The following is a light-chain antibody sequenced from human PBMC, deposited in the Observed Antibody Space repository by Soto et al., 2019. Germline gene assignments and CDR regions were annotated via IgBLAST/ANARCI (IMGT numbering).Light chain of an antibody. J-gene: IGKJ1*01. CDR2: GAS. V-gene: IGKV3-20*01. Sequence: EIVLTHSPGTLSLSPGERATPSCRASQSVSSSYLAWYQQKPGQAPRLLIYGASSRATGIPDRFSGSGSGTDFTLTISRLEPEDFAVYYCQQYGSSPRTFGQGTKVDIK. CDR1: QSVSSSY. CDR3: QQYGSSPRT.